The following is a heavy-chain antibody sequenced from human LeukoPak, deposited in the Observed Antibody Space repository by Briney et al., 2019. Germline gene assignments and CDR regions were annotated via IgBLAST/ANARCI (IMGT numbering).Heavy chain of an antibody. CDR3: ARGDCSSTSCQDYYYGMDV. J-gene: IGHJ6*04. CDR2: ISYDGSNK. D-gene: IGHD2-2*01. V-gene: IGHV3-30-3*01. CDR1: GFTFSSYA. Sequence: PGGSLRLSCAASGFTFSSYAMHWVRQAPGKGLEWVAVISYDGSNKYYADSVKGRFTISRDNSKNTLYLQMNSLRAEDTAVYYCARGDCSSTSCQDYYYGMDVWGKGTTVTVSS.